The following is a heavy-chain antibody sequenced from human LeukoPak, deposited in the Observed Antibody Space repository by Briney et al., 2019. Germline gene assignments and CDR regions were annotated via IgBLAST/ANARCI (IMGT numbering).Heavy chain of an antibody. CDR1: GGSFSGYY. Sequence: PSETLSLTCAVYGGSFSGYYWSWIRQPPGKGLEWIGEINHSGSTNYNPSLKSRVTISVDTSKNQFSLKLSSVTAADTAMYYCARVSRVVVVPAASFRFDPWSQGTLVTVSS. CDR2: INHSGST. D-gene: IGHD2-2*01. CDR3: ARVSRVVVVPAASFRFDP. J-gene: IGHJ5*02. V-gene: IGHV4-34*01.